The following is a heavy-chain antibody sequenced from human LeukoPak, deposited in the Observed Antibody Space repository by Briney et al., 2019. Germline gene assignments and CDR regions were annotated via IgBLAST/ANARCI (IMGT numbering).Heavy chain of an antibody. J-gene: IGHJ4*02. V-gene: IGHV4-39*01. Sequence: SETLSLTCTVSGGSISNSTYYWGWIRQPPGEGLEWIGSVYYSGTTHYNPSLKSRVTISVDTSKNQFSLKLSSVTAADTAVYYCASSGTYNWGQGTLVTVSS. CDR2: VYYSGTT. CDR1: GGSISNSTYY. CDR3: ASSGTYN. D-gene: IGHD1-26*01.